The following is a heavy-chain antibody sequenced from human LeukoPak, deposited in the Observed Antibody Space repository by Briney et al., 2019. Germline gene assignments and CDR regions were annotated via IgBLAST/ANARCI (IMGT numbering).Heavy chain of an antibody. CDR3: ARGSGIAVAGTSSPFDY. J-gene: IGHJ4*02. Sequence: GRSLRLSCAASGFTFSSYAMHWVRQAPGKGLEWVAVISYDGSNKYYAASVKGRFTISRDNSKNTLYLQMNSLRAEDTAVYYCARGSGIAVAGTSSPFDYWGQGTLVTVSS. D-gene: IGHD6-19*01. V-gene: IGHV3-30-3*01. CDR2: ISYDGSNK. CDR1: GFTFSSYA.